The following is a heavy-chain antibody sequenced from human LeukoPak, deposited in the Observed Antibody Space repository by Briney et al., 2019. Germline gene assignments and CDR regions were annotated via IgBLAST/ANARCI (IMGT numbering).Heavy chain of an antibody. CDR3: ARGGLMITFGGVTNAFDY. CDR1: GGSISSYY. V-gene: IGHV4-59*12. CDR2: IYYSGST. J-gene: IGHJ4*02. Sequence: SETLSLTCTVSGGSISSYYWSWIRQPPGKGLEWIGYIYYSGSTNYNPSLKSRVTISVDTSKNQFSLKLSSVTAADTAVYYCARGGLMITFGGVTNAFDYWGQGTLVTVSS. D-gene: IGHD3-16*01.